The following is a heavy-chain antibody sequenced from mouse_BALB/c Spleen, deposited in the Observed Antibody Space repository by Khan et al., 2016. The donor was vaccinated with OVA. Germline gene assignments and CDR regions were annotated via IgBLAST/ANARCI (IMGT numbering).Heavy chain of an antibody. CDR3: VRDGAYHRNDGWFAY. V-gene: IGHV1-4*01. Sequence: VQLQESGAELARPGASVKMSCKASGYTFTSYTIHWIKLRPGQGLEWIGFINPSNGYTNYNQKFKDKATLTADKSSTTVYMQLSSLTSDDSEVYNCVRDGAYHRNDGWFAYWGQGTLVTVSA. J-gene: IGHJ3*01. CDR1: GYTFTSYT. CDR2: INPSNGYT. D-gene: IGHD2-14*01.